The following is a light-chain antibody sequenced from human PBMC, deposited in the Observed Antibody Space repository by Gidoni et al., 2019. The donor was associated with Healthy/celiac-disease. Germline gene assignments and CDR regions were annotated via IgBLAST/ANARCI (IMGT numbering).Light chain of an antibody. CDR1: QSVSSY. CDR3: QQRSNWPLT. J-gene: IGKJ3*01. CDR2: DAS. Sequence: EIVLTQSPATLSLSPGERATLSCRASQSVSSYLAWYQQTPGQAPRLLIYDASSGSGTDFTLTISSLEPEDFAVYYCQQRSNWPLTFGPGTKVDIK. V-gene: IGKV3-11*01.